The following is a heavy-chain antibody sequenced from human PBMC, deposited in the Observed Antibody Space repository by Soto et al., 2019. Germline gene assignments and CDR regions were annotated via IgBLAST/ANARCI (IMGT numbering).Heavy chain of an antibody. V-gene: IGHV1-2*04. Sequence: QVPLVQSGAEVKKPGASVKVSCKASGYTFTGYYMHWVRQAPGQGLEWMGWINPNSGGTNYAQKFQGWVTMTRDTSISTAYMELSRLRSDDTAVYYCARGTRIVVVPAAIYYYYMDVWGKGTTVTVSS. CDR3: ARGTRIVVVPAAIYYYYMDV. CDR1: GYTFTGYY. J-gene: IGHJ6*03. D-gene: IGHD2-2*01. CDR2: INPNSGGT.